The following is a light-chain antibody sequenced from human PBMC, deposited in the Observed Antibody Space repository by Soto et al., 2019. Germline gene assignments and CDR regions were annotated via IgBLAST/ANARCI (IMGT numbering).Light chain of an antibody. Sequence: QSALTQPASVSGSPGQSITNSCTGTNSDIGGYNYVSWYQQHPGKAPKLIIYEVINRPSGVSNRFSGSKSGSTASLTISGLQAEDEADYYCSSYTSSTTPVFGGGTKLTVL. CDR1: NSDIGGYNY. J-gene: IGLJ3*02. CDR3: SSYTSSTTPV. CDR2: EVI. V-gene: IGLV2-14*01.